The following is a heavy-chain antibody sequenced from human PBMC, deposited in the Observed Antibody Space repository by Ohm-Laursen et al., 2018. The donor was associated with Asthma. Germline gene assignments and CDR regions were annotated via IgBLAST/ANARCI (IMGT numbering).Heavy chain of an antibody. CDR2: INSVFATT. V-gene: IGHV1-69*13. D-gene: IGHD2-15*01. Sequence: SVKVSCKSFGGTFTNYVIGWVRQAPGQGLEWMGGINSVFATTDYGQKFRGRVTITADESTATVYMELSRLRSDDTALYYWGRKRGSCISSTCYSLDFWGQGTLITVSS. J-gene: IGHJ4*02. CDR3: GRKRGSCISSTCYSLDF. CDR1: GGTFTNYV.